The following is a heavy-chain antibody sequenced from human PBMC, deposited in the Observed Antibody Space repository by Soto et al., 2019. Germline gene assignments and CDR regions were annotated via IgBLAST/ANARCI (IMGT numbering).Heavy chain of an antibody. Sequence: PSETLSLTCTVSGASIGSSDYYWGWIRQPPGKGLEWIGNIYASGSTSYNPSLKSRVTISVDTSKTQVSLKVSSVTAADTALYYCARDRRSLYYDGSGLDYWGQGTLVTVSS. CDR1: GASIGSSDYY. J-gene: IGHJ4*02. CDR2: IYASGST. CDR3: ARDRRSLYYDGSGLDY. D-gene: IGHD3-22*01. V-gene: IGHV4-39*02.